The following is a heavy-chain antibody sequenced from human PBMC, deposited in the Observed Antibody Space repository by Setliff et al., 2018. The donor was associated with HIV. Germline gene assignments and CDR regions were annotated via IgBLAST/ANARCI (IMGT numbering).Heavy chain of an antibody. V-gene: IGHV4-34*01. Sequence: PSETPSLTCAVYGGSFSGYYWSWIRQPPGKGLEWIGEINHSGSTNYNPSLKSRVTISVDTSKNQFSLKLSSVTAADTAVYYCARATGYFDLWGRGTLVTVSS. CDR2: INHSGST. J-gene: IGHJ2*01. CDR3: ARATGYFDL. CDR1: GGSFSGYY.